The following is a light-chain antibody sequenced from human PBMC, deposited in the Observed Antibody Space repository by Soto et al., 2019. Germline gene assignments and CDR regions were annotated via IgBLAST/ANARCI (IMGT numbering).Light chain of an antibody. J-gene: IGLJ1*01. CDR3: RSYRSGDLYV. V-gene: IGLV2-14*01. CDR2: EAS. CDR1: SRDVGGYKY. Sequence: QSALTQPAAVSGSPGESITISCTGTSRDVGGYKYVSWYQRHPGKAPKLLIYEASNRPSWISNLFLASKSDNTASLTMSGLRAEDEVHYYCRSYRSGDLYVFGTGTKVTVL.